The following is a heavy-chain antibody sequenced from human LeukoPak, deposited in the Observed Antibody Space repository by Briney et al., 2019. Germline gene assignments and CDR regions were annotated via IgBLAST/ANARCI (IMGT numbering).Heavy chain of an antibody. D-gene: IGHD6-13*01. CDR2: IVVGSGNT. CDR3: AASGGRGYSSSWSDFDY. CDR1: GFTFTSSA. Sequence: SVKVSCKASGFTFTSSAMQWVRQARGQRLEWIGWIVVGSGNTNYAQKFQERVTITRDMSTSTAYMGLSSLRSEDTAVYYCAASGGRGYSSSWSDFDYWGQGTLVTVSS. J-gene: IGHJ4*02. V-gene: IGHV1-58*02.